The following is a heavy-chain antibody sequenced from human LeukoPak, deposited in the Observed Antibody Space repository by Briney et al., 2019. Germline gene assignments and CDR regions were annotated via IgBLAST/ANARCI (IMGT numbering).Heavy chain of an antibody. V-gene: IGHV4-39*01. CDR3: ARQSSGYYYGWFDP. J-gene: IGHJ5*02. CDR2: IFYNGNT. D-gene: IGHD3-22*01. Sequence: PSETLSDTCTVSGGSILDSTYYWAWIRQPPGKGLEWIATIFYNGNTHYNPSLKSRVTMSVDTVKNQFSLNLNSVTAADTAVYYCARQSSGYYYGWFDPSGHGNLVTVSS. CDR1: GGSILDSTYY.